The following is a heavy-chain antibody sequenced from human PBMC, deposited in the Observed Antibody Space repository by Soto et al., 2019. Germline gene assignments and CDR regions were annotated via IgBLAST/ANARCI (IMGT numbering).Heavy chain of an antibody. CDR2: IYHSGST. V-gene: IGHV4-39*01. J-gene: IGHJ4*02. D-gene: IGHD6-19*01. CDR3: ARYLWLNGGAPNDY. Sequence: SETLSLTCTVSGGSITGGSISSTTYYWGWMRQPPGKGLEWIANIYHSGSTYYNPSLKSRVTISVDTSKNQFSLKVSSVTAADTAVYYCARYLWLNGGAPNDYWGQGTLVTVTS. CDR1: GGSITGGSISSTTYY.